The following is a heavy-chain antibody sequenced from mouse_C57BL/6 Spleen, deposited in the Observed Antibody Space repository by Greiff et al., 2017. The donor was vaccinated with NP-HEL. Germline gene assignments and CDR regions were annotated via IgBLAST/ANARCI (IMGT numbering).Heavy chain of an antibody. V-gene: IGHV5-6*01. CDR2: ISSGGSYT. CDR3: ARHSVPSYYFDY. J-gene: IGHJ2*01. Sequence: EVMLVESGGDLVKPGGSLKLSCAASGFTFSSYGMSWVRQTPDKRLEWVATISSGGSYTYYPDSVKGRFTISRDNAKNTLYLQMSSLKSEETAMYYCARHSVPSYYFDYWGQGTTLTVSS. CDR1: GFTFSSYG.